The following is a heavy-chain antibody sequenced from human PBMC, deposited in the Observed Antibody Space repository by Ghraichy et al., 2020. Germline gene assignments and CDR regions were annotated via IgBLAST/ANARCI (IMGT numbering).Heavy chain of an antibody. J-gene: IGHJ4*02. CDR1: GFTFSTYW. D-gene: IGHD3-22*01. Sequence: SLRLSCEGSGFTFSTYWMSWVRQAPGKGLEWVANIKHDESEKYYVDSVKGRFTVSRDNAKNSLYLQMNSLRAEDTAVYYCVRGLYESSGTFDHWGQGTLVTVSS. CDR3: VRGLYESSGTFDH. CDR2: IKHDESEK. V-gene: IGHV3-7*03.